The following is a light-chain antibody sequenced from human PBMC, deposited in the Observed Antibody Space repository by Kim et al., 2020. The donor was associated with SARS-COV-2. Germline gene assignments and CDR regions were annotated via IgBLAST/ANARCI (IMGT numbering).Light chain of an antibody. V-gene: IGKV3-11*01. Sequence: SSTPGRRATLSCRASQYIDNWLAWYQQKPGQVPRLLIYDASNRATGSPTRFSGSGSGTDFTLTISSLEPEDFAVYYCQHRRTWPLTFGQGTKLEI. J-gene: IGKJ2*01. CDR3: QHRRTWPLT. CDR2: DAS. CDR1: QYIDNW.